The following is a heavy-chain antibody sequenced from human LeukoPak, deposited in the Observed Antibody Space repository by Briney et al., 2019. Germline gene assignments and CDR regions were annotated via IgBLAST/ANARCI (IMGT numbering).Heavy chain of an antibody. Sequence: PSETPSLTCTVSGGSISSGDYYWSWIRQPPGKGLEWIGYIYHSGSTHFNPSLKSRVTISVDTSKNQFSLKLSSVTAADTAVYFCARGPDSSGYYYFDYWGQGTLVTVSS. D-gene: IGHD3-22*01. V-gene: IGHV4-30-4*01. CDR1: GGSISSGDYY. CDR2: IYHSGST. J-gene: IGHJ4*02. CDR3: ARGPDSSGYYYFDY.